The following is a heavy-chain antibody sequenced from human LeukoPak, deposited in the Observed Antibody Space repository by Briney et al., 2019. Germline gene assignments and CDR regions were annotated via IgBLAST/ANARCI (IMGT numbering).Heavy chain of an antibody. V-gene: IGHV4-34*01. D-gene: IGHD3-9*01. J-gene: IGHJ4*02. CDR3: ARGGRYFDWLLEYYFDY. Sequence: PSEILSLTCAVYGGSFSGYYWSWIRQPPGKGLEWIGEINHSGSTNYNPSLKSRVTISVDTSKNQFSLKLSSVTAADTAVYYCARGGRYFDWLLEYYFDYWGQGTLVTVSS. CDR2: INHSGST. CDR1: GGSFSGYY.